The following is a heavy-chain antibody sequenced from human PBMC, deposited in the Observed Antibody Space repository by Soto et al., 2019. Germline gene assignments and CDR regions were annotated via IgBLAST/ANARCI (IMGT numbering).Heavy chain of an antibody. D-gene: IGHD2-15*01. V-gene: IGHV3-53*01. CDR3: AGGAPVTPGTFAY. J-gene: IGHJ4*02. CDR1: GFTVSSNC. Sequence: PGGSLGLSCAVSGFTVSSNCMTGVRQAPGKGLEWVSIIYSVGSAFYADSVKGRFTISRDNSKNTLYLQMSSLRAEDTAVYYCAGGAPVTPGTFAYWSQGTLVTVSS. CDR2: IYSVGSA.